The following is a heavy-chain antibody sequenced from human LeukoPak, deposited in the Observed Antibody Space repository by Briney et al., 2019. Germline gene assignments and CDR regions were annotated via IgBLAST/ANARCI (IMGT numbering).Heavy chain of an antibody. V-gene: IGHV4-59*11. CDR2: VFDSGRT. CDR1: GGSMTTHH. CDR3: TTIKRGNIFGYFDF. J-gene: IGHJ4*02. Sequence: SETLSLTCTVSGGSMTTHHWNWIRQTPGKGLEWIGYVFDSGRTKENPSLKSRVSLSADTSKNQLSLRLSSVTAADTAVYYCTTIKRGNIFGYFDFWGQGILVTVSS. D-gene: IGHD5-18*01.